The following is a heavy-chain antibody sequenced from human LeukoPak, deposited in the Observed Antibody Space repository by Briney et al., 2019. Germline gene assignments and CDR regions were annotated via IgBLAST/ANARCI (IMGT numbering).Heavy chain of an antibody. CDR2: ISYDGSTT. Sequence: GRSLRLSCAASGFTFSSYAMNWVRQAPGKGLEWVAVISYDGSTTYYADSVEGRFTISRDNAKNSLHLQMSSLRVEDTAVYYCARAYYDFWSGYLLLAYWGQGTLVTVSS. CDR3: ARAYYDFWSGYLLLAY. V-gene: IGHV3-30-3*01. CDR1: GFTFSSYA. J-gene: IGHJ4*02. D-gene: IGHD3-3*01.